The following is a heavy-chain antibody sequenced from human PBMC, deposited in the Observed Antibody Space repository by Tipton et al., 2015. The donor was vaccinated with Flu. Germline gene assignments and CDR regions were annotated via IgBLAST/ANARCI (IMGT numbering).Heavy chain of an antibody. J-gene: IGHJ4*02. CDR2: IYPGDSDT. CDR3: ARQAYHYYDSSGYYWYFDY. CDR1: GYSFTSYW. D-gene: IGHD3-22*01. Sequence: QLVQSGAEVKKPGESLKISCKGSGYSFTSYWIGWVRQMPGKGLEWMGIIYPGDSDTRYSPSFQGQVTISADKSISTAYLQWSSLKASDTAMYYCARQAYHYYDSSGYYWYFDYWGQGTLVIVSP. V-gene: IGHV5-51*01.